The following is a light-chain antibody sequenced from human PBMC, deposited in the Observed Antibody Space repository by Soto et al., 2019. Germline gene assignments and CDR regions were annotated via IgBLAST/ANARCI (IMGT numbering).Light chain of an antibody. Sequence: EIVMTQSPATLSVSPGERATLSCRASQSVSNKLAWYQQKPGQAPRLLIYCASTRATGIPARFSGSGSGTAFSLTISSLQYEDFAVYYCQQYDNWLPSTFGPGTKVDIK. CDR1: QSVSNK. V-gene: IGKV3-15*01. CDR2: CAS. CDR3: QQYDNWLPST. J-gene: IGKJ3*01.